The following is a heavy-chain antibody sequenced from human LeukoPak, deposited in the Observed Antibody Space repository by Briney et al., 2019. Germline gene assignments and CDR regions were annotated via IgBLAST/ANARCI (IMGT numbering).Heavy chain of an antibody. J-gene: IGHJ4*02. CDR1: GYTFTGYY. CDR3: ARATRIVVVITRGFDY. D-gene: IGHD3-22*01. Sequence: ASVKVSCKASGYTFTGYYMHWVRQAPGQGLEWMGWINPNSGGTNYAQKFQGRVTMTRDTSISTAYMELSRLRSDDTAVYYCARATRIVVVITRGFDYWGQGTLVTVSS. CDR2: INPNSGGT. V-gene: IGHV1-2*02.